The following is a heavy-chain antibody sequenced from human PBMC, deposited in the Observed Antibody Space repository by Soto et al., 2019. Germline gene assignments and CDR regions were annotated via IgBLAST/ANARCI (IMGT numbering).Heavy chain of an antibody. Sequence: DVQLVESGGGLVQPGGSLRLSRAASGFIFNNYWMVWVRQPPGKGLEWVAGIKQDGSQTYYVDSVKGRFSISRDNAKNSLYLQMNSLRVDDTAVYYWATSSNWSWGNWGQGTQVIVSS. J-gene: IGHJ4*02. CDR3: ATSSNWSWGN. V-gene: IGHV3-7*01. CDR1: GFIFNNYW. D-gene: IGHD1-1*01. CDR2: IKQDGSQT.